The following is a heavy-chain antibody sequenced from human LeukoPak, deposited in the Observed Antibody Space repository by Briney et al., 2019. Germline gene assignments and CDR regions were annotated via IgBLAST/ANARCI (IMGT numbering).Heavy chain of an antibody. V-gene: IGHV6-1*01. CDR3: ARDNTVTRNWFDP. CDR2: TYYRSKWYI. CDR1: GDSVSSTGAG. Sequence: QTLSLTCAISGDSVSSTGAGWNWIRQSPSRGLEWLGRTYYRSKWYIDYAESVKSRITINPDTSKNQFSLQLKSVTPEDTAVYYCARDNTVTRNWFDPWGQGTLVTVSS. D-gene: IGHD4-17*01. J-gene: IGHJ5*02.